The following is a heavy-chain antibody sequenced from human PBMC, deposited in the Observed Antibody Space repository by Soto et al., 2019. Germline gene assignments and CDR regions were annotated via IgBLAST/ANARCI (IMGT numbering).Heavy chain of an antibody. CDR3: ARTRSGVVIYIEIDY. CDR1: RYTFTSYA. V-gene: IGHV1-18*01. D-gene: IGHD3-3*01. J-gene: IGHJ4*02. CDR2: ISAYNGNT. Sequence: GTSVKVSCKASRYTFTSYAISWARQAPGQGLEWMGWISAYNGNTNYAQKLQGRVTTTTDTSTSTAYMELRSLRSDDTAVYYCARTRSGVVIYIEIDYWGQGTLVTVS.